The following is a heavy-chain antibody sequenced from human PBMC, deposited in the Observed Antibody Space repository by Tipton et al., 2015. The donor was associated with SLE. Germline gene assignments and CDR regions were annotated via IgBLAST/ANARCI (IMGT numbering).Heavy chain of an antibody. J-gene: IGHJ4*02. Sequence: TLSLTCAVYGGSFSGYYWSWTRQPPGKGLEWIGEINHSGSTNYNPSFKSRDTISVDTSKNQFSLKLSSVTAADTAVYYCALYGNYFDYWGQGTLVTVSS. D-gene: IGHD1-26*01. CDR1: GGSFSGYY. V-gene: IGHV4-34*01. CDR2: INHSGST. CDR3: ALYGNYFDY.